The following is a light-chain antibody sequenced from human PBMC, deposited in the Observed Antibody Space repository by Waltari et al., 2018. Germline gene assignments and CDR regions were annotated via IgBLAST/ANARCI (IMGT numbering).Light chain of an antibody. CDR2: GAS. CDR3: QQYNNWPLT. V-gene: IGKV3-15*01. CDR1: QSVSSN. Sequence: EIVMTQSPATLSVSPGERATLSCRASQSVSSNLAWYQQKPGQGPRPLIHGASTRATGIPARFSGSGSGTEFTLTISSLQSEDFAVYYCQQYNNWPLTFGGGTKVEIK. J-gene: IGKJ4*01.